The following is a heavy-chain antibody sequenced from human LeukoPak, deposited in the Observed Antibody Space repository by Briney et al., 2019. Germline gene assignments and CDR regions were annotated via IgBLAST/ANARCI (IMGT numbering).Heavy chain of an antibody. J-gene: IGHJ4*02. CDR1: FEW. Sequence: PGGSLRLSCRASFEWMSWVRQAPGKGLQWVATINHDGRETYYVDSVRGRFTIFRDNAKNSMCLQMTSLRAEDTAVYFCVRGDLDHWGQGTLITVSS. D-gene: IGHD1-1*01. CDR3: VRGDLDH. CDR2: INHDGRET. V-gene: IGHV3-7*03.